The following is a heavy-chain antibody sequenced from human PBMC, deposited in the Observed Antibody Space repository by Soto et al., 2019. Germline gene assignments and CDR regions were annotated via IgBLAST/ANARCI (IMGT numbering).Heavy chain of an antibody. CDR3: AHKDIVATAFDY. Sequence: ITLKESGPTLVKPTQTLTLTCTFSGFSLSTSGVGVGWIRQPPGKALEWLALIFWDDDKRYSPSLKSRLTITKDTSKNQVVLTMTNMDPVDTATYYCAHKDIVATAFDYWGQGTLVTVSS. J-gene: IGHJ4*02. CDR1: GFSLSTSGVG. V-gene: IGHV2-5*02. CDR2: IFWDDDK. D-gene: IGHD5-12*01.